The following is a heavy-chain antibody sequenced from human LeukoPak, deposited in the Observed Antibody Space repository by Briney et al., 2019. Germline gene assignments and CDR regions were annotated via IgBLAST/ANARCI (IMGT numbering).Heavy chain of an antibody. J-gene: IGHJ6*02. V-gene: IGHV3-23*01. CDR2: ISGSADST. Sequence: PGGSLRLSCAASGFTFNNYALSWARQAPGKGLEWVSAISGSADSTFYADSVKGRFTISRDNSKNTLYLQMNSLRAEDTAVYYCAKSWAARGSAADYYGMDVWGQGTTVTVSS. D-gene: IGHD3-10*01. CDR1: GFTFNNYA. CDR3: AKSWAARGSAADYYGMDV.